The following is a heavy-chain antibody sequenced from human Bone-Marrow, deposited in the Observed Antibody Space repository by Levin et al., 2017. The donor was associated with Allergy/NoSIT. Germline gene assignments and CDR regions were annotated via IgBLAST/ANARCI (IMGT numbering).Heavy chain of an antibody. D-gene: IGHD3-16*01. CDR1: GFTFSTYW. J-gene: IGHJ3*02. CDR3: ARGFWGAFDI. CDR2: INPDGSST. Sequence: GESLKISCGASGFTFSTYWMHWVRQAPGAGLMWVSRINPDGSSTTYPDSVKGRVTISRDNAKNTLYLQMNSLRVEDTAVYYCARGFWGAFDIWGQGTTVTVSS. V-gene: IGHV3-74*01.